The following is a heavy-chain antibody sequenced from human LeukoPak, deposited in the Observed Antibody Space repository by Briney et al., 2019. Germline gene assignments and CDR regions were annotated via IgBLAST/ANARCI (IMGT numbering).Heavy chain of an antibody. D-gene: IGHD3-3*01. CDR1: GFTFDDCG. CDR3: AKDSNYDFWSGYYKGFDN. CDR2: ISRDGGRT. Sequence: GGSLRLSCAASGFTSGFTFDDCGMNWVRQVPGKGLEWVSGISRDGGRTGYADSVQGRFTISRDNSRNSLHLQMNSLRVEDTAFYYCAKDSNYDFWSGYYKGFDNWGQGTLVTVSS. J-gene: IGHJ4*02. V-gene: IGHV3-20*04.